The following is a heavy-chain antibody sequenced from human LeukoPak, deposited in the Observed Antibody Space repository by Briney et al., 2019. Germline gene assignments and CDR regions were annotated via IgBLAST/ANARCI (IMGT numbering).Heavy chain of an antibody. CDR1: GGTFNTSP. D-gene: IGHD2-21*02. J-gene: IGHJ4*02. CDR3: ARGGRTAGDYFDS. V-gene: IGHV1-69*16. CDR2: IIPLLRTT. Sequence: SVKVSCKASGGTFNTSPITWVGQAPGQGGEWMGGIIPLLRTTKNALKFQGRITITTEEYTETAYLELSSLKSDDTAVYYCARGGRTAGDYFDSWGQGTLVTVSS.